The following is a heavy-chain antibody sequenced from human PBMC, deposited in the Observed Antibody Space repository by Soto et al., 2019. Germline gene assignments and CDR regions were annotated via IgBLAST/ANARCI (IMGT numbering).Heavy chain of an antibody. CDR2: INPKSGGT. V-gene: IGHV1-2*04. D-gene: IGHD2-8*01. CDR1: GYSFTDYH. Sequence: QVQLVQSGAEVKKPGASVKVSCKASGYSFTDYHIHWVRQAPGQGLEWLGRINPKSGGTSTAQKFQGWVTTTTDTSISTASMELTRLTSDDTAIYYCARGDSTDCSNGVCSFFYHQDMDVWGQGTTVTVSS. CDR3: ARGDSTDCSNGVCSFFYHQDMDV. J-gene: IGHJ6*02.